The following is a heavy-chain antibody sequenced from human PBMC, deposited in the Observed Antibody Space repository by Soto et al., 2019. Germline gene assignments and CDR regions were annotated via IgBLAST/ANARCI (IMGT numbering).Heavy chain of an antibody. J-gene: IGHJ4*02. D-gene: IGHD2-21*02. CDR2: FDPEGSDT. CDR1: GYTLSELA. V-gene: IGHV1-24*01. Sequence: QVTVLQSGAEVKKPGASVKVSCKVSGYTLSELAIHWVRQARGKGFEWMGVFDPEGSDTIYAQKFQGRVTMTSDTYTETAYMVLDSVTSEDTAFYYCATMGFCGPGCYSFDYWGQGTLVTVSS. CDR3: ATMGFCGPGCYSFDY.